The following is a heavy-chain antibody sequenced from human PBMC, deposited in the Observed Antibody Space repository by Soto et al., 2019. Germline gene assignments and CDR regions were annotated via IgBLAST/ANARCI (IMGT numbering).Heavy chain of an antibody. J-gene: IGHJ3*02. Sequence: ASVKVSCKASGYTFTNYPIHWVRQAPGQGLEWMGWINTDNGDTKYSQDFQGRVVNTRDTSATTAYMELNSLRFEDTGLYFCARDKGYYDFWSGYYDAFDIWGQGTVVTVSS. D-gene: IGHD3-3*01. CDR1: GYTFTNYP. V-gene: IGHV1-3*04. CDR3: ARDKGYYDFWSGYYDAFDI. CDR2: INTDNGDT.